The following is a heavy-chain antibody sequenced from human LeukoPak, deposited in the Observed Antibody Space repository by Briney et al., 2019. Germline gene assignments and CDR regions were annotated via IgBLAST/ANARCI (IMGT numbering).Heavy chain of an antibody. CDR3: AKDHGLYSSSSMYFHH. J-gene: IGHJ1*01. Sequence: GGSLRLSCAASGFTFSSYAMSWVRQAPGKGLEWVSDISGSGGSTYYADSVKGRFTISRDNSKNTLYLQMNSLRADDTAVYYCAKDHGLYSSSSMYFHHWGQGTLVTVSS. D-gene: IGHD6-6*01. CDR2: ISGSGGST. CDR1: GFTFSSYA. V-gene: IGHV3-23*01.